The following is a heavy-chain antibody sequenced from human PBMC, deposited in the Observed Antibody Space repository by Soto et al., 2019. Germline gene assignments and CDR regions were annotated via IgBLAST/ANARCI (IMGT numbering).Heavy chain of an antibody. CDR1: GFTFSSYA. J-gene: IGHJ5*02. CDR3: AKGPAATPSEASPNWFDP. D-gene: IGHD2-2*01. Sequence: PGGSLRLSCAASGFTFSSYAMNWVRQAPGKGLEWVSAISGSGGGTYYSDSVKGRSTISRDNSKNTLFLQMNSLRVEDSAVYFCAKGPAATPSEASPNWFDPWGQGTLVTVSS. V-gene: IGHV3-23*01. CDR2: ISGSGGGT.